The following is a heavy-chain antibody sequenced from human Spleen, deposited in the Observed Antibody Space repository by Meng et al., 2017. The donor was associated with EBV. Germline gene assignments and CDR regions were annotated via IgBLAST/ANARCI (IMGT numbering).Heavy chain of an antibody. J-gene: IGHJ4*02. CDR3: AHIIAARPFDY. CDR2: IYWDDDK. V-gene: IGHV2-5*02. Sequence: QSTVSESGPESVKPTQTLTLTCAFSGFSLATSGVAVGWIRQPPGKALEWLAVIYWDDDKRYSPSLKSRLTITKDTSKNQVVLTMTNMDPVDAATYYCAHIIAARPFDYWGQGTLVTVSS. CDR1: GFSLATSGVA. D-gene: IGHD6-6*01.